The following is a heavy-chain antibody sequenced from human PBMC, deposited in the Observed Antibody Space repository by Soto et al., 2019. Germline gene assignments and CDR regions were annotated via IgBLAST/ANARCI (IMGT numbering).Heavy chain of an antibody. Sequence: PSETLSLTCTVSGDSISSGNQYWSWIRQPPGTGLEWIGYIFSSGTTYYNPSLKSRLTMSLDASQNQFSLKLNSLTDADTAVYFCARVPSPFDYYYAMDVWGQGTTVTV. D-gene: IGHD3-16*01. CDR3: ARVPSPFDYYYAMDV. J-gene: IGHJ6*02. CDR2: IFSSGTT. CDR1: GDSISSGNQY. V-gene: IGHV4-30-4*01.